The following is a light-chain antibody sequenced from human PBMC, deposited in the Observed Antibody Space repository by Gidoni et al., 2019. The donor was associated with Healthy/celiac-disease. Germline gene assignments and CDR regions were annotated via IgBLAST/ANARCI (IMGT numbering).Light chain of an antibody. CDR1: QSISSY. CDR3: QQSYSTPFT. CDR2: AAS. Sequence: DIQMTQSPSSLSASVGDRVTITCRARQSISSYLNWYQQKPGKAPKLLIYAASSLQSGVPSRFSGSGSGTDFTLTISSLQHEDFATYYCQQSYSTPFTFGGGTKVEIK. V-gene: IGKV1-39*01. J-gene: IGKJ4*01.